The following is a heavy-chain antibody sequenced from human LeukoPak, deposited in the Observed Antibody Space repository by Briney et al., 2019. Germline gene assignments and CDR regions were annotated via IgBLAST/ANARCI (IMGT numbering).Heavy chain of an antibody. V-gene: IGHV3-23*01. CDR3: APQPNRGYYYYGMDV. CDR1: GFSFNNYA. D-gene: IGHD1-14*01. Sequence: GGSLRLSCSASGFSFNNYAMSWVRQAPGKGLEWVSAISGSGGSTYYADSVKGRFTISRDNSKNTLYLQMNSLRAEDTAVYYCAPQPNRGYYYYGMDVWGQGTTVTVSS. CDR2: ISGSGGST. J-gene: IGHJ6*02.